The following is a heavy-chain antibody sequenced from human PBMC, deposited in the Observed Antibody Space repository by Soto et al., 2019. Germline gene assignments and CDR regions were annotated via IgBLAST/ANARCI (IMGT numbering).Heavy chain of an antibody. D-gene: IGHD6-6*01. CDR2: TSASGDST. Sequence: EVQLLESGGGLVQPGGSLRLSCAASGFTFSSYAMTWVRQAPGKGLELVSGTSASGDSTYYADSVKGRFTISRDNSKYTLHLDPNSLRGDDTAVYDCAEVGCRSIAARPAKVGDYWGQGTLGTVSS. CDR1: GFTFSSYA. V-gene: IGHV3-23*01. J-gene: IGHJ4*02. CDR3: AEVGCRSIAARPAKVGDY.